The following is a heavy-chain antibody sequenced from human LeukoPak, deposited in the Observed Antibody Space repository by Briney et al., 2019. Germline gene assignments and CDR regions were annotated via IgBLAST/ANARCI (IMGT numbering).Heavy chain of an antibody. CDR3: ASDIAAAGVFTFDY. V-gene: IGHV4-59*01. J-gene: IGHJ4*02. Sequence: SETLFLACTVSGDSISSYYWSWIRQPPGMGLEWIGYIYYSGSTNYNPSLKSRVTISVDTSKNQFSLKLSSVTAADTAVYYCASDIAAAGVFTFDYWGQGTPVTVSS. CDR2: IYYSGST. D-gene: IGHD6-13*01. CDR1: GDSISSYY.